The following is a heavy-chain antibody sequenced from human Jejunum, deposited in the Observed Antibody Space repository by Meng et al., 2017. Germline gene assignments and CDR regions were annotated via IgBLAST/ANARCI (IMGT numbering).Heavy chain of an antibody. D-gene: IGHD3-16*01. CDR3: AGGRHFAWGTDDY. V-gene: IGHV4-34*01. CDR1: GGTFSDYC. CDR2: IHYSGST. Sequence: QVQLQEWGEGVLTPSETLSLSGAVYGGTFSDYCWSWIRQPPGQGLEWIGEIHYSGSTKYNPSLKSRVTILVDTSRNQFSLKLSSVTAADTAVYYCAGGRHFAWGTDDYWGQGTLVTVSS. J-gene: IGHJ4*02.